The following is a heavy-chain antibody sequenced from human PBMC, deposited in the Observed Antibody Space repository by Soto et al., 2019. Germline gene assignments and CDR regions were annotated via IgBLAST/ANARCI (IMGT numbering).Heavy chain of an antibody. V-gene: IGHV3-23*01. J-gene: IGHJ6*02. D-gene: IGHD4-17*01. CDR2: IDRSGVST. CDR1: GFTFRDYS. Sequence: GGSLRLSCVASGFTFRDYSMSWVRQAPGKGLEWVSSIDRSGVSTYYADSVKGRFTISRDNSKQTLYLQMISLRAEDTAVYYCAKAALRGDYYYYYYGMDVWGQGTTVTVSS. CDR3: AKAALRGDYYYYYYGMDV.